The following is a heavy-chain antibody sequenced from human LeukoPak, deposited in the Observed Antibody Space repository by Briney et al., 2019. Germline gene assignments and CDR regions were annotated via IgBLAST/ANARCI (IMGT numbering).Heavy chain of an antibody. Sequence: GASVKVSCKASGYTFTGYYMHWVRQAPGQGLEWMGWINPNSGGTNYAQKFQGRVTMTRDTSISTAYMELSRLRSDDTAVYYCARGDYYGSGSYSSHYFDYWGQGTLVTVSS. CDR3: ARGDYYGSGSYSSHYFDY. CDR2: INPNSGGT. V-gene: IGHV1-2*02. CDR1: GYTFTGYY. J-gene: IGHJ4*02. D-gene: IGHD3-10*01.